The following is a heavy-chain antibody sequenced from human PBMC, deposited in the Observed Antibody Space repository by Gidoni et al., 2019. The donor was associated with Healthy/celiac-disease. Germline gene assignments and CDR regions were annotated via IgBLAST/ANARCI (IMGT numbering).Heavy chain of an antibody. D-gene: IGHD3-10*01. V-gene: IGHV1-69*08. CDR2: IIPILGIA. CDR1: GGTFSSYT. Sequence: QVQLVRSGAEVKKPGSSVKVSCKASGGTFSSYTISWVRQAPGQGLEWMGRIIPILGIANYAQKFQGRVTITADKSTSTAYMELSSLRSEDTAVYYCARDGDYYGSILPFDYWGQGTLVTVSS. J-gene: IGHJ4*02. CDR3: ARDGDYYGSILPFDY.